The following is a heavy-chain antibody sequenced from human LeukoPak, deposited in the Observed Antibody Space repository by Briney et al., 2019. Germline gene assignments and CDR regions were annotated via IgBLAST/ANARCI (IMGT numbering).Heavy chain of an antibody. CDR3: ARVERSLAWFDP. V-gene: IGHV4-30-4*01. J-gene: IGHJ5*02. CDR2: IYYSGST. CDR1: GDSISSDNYY. Sequence: SETLSLTCTVSGDSISSDNYYWNWIRQPPGKGLEWIGYIYYSGSTYYNSSLRSRVTISVDTSKNQFSLKLSSVNAADTAVYYCARVERSLAWFDPWGQGTLVTVSS. D-gene: IGHD1-1*01.